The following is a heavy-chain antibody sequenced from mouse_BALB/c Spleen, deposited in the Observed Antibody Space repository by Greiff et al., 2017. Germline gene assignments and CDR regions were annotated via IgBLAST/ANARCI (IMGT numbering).Heavy chain of an antibody. CDR1: GFTFSSFG. V-gene: IGHV5-17*02. J-gene: IGHJ2*01. Sequence: EVKLVESGGGLVQPGGSRKLSCAASGFTFSSFGMHWVRQAPEKGLEWVAYISSGSSTIYYADTVKGRFTISRDNPKNTLFLQMTSLRSEDTAMYYCARGDPSYDYSFYFDYWGQGTTLTVSS. CDR2: ISSGSSTI. D-gene: IGHD2-4*01. CDR3: ARGDPSYDYSFYFDY.